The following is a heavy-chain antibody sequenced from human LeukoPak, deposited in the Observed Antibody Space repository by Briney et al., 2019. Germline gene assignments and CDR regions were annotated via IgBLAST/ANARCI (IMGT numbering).Heavy chain of an antibody. CDR1: GYTFTSYY. D-gene: IGHD1-26*01. CDR2: INPSGGGT. V-gene: IGHV1-46*01. J-gene: IGHJ3*02. Sequence: ASVKVSCKASGYTFTSYYMHWVRQAPGQGLEWMGLINPSGGGTSYAQKFQGRVTMTRDKYTSTVYMELSSLTSEDTAVYYCARVESWEHSGGTQDAFDMWGQATMVTVSS. CDR3: ARVESWEHSGGTQDAFDM.